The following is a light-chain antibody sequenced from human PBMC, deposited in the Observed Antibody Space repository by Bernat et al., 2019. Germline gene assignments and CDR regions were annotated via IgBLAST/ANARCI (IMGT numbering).Light chain of an antibody. CDR2: NVN. Sequence: QSALTQPASVSGSPGQSITISCTGTSSDVGGYNYVSWYQQHPGKAPKLFIYNVNNRPSGVSNRFSGSKSGNTASLTISGLQPEDEADYYCSSYTRSNTLLFGGGTKLTVL. CDR3: SSYTRSNTLL. CDR1: SSDVGGYNY. V-gene: IGLV2-14*03. J-gene: IGLJ2*01.